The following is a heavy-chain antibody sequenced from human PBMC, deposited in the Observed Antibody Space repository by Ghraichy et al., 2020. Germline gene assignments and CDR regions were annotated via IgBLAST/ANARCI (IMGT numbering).Heavy chain of an antibody. D-gene: IGHD3-22*01. V-gene: IGHV4-61*02. CDR2: IYTSGST. CDR1: GGSISSGSYY. J-gene: IGHJ4*02. CDR3: AREGYYYDSSGYSFDY. Sequence: SETLSLTCTVSGGSISSGSYYWSWIRQPAGKGLEWIGRIYTSGSTNYNPSLKSRVTMSVDTSKNQFSLKLSSVTAADTAVYYCAREGYYYDSSGYSFDYWGQGTLVTVSS.